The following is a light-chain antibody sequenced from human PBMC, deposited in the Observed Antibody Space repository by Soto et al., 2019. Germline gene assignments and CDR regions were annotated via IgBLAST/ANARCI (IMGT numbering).Light chain of an antibody. Sequence: QSALTQPASVSGSPGQSITISCTGTSSYIRGYNYVSWYQQHPGKAPKLMIYEVSNRPSGVSDRFSGSKSGTTASLTISGLQADDEGDYYCSSYTSSSTDVFGTGTKLTVL. CDR2: EVS. V-gene: IGLV2-14*01. J-gene: IGLJ1*01. CDR3: SSYTSSSTDV. CDR1: SSYIRGYNY.